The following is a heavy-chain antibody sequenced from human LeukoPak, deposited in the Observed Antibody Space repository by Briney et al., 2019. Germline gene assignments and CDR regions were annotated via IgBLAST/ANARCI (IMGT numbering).Heavy chain of an antibody. D-gene: IGHD3-22*01. CDR2: IKQDGSEE. CDR1: GFTFSSFW. J-gene: IGHJ4*02. CDR3: ARWEGNGYYFDY. Sequence: PGGSLRLSCAASGFTFSSFWMSWVRQAPGKGLEWVANIKQDGSEEYYVDSVKGRFTISRDNAKNSLYLQMNSLRAEETAVYYCARWEGNGYYFDYRGQGTLVTVSS. V-gene: IGHV3-7*01.